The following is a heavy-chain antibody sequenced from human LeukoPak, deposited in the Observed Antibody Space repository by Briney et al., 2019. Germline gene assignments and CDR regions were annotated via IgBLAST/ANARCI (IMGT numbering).Heavy chain of an antibody. CDR3: ARASTPYTYKPYYMDV. D-gene: IGHD1-14*01. J-gene: IGHJ6*03. V-gene: IGHV3-48*03. Sequence: GGSLRLSCAASGFTFSSYEMNWVRQAPGKGLEWVSYISSSGSTIYYADSVKGRFTISRDNAKNSLYLQMNSLRAEDTAVYYCARASTPYTYKPYYMDVWGKGTTVTISS. CDR1: GFTFSSYE. CDR2: ISSSGSTI.